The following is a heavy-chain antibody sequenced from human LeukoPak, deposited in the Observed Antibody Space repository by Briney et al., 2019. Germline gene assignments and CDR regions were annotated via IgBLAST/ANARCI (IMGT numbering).Heavy chain of an antibody. V-gene: IGHV4-59*12. CDR3: VRSSGSHSYYFHY. CDR2: IYSSGSP. CDR1: GGSISTYY. D-gene: IGHD1-26*01. J-gene: IGHJ4*02. Sequence: SETLSLTCTVPGGSISTYYWSWFRQAPGKGLEWIGYIYSSGSPNYDPSLKSRVTISLDTSKNQFSLKLSSVTAADTAVYYCVRSSGSHSYYFHYWGQGTLVTVSS.